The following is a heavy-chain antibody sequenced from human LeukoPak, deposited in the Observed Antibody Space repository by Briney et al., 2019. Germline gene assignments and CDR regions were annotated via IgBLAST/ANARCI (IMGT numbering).Heavy chain of an antibody. CDR1: GGSISSSSYY. D-gene: IGHD3-9*01. J-gene: IGHJ4*02. Sequence: SETLSLTCTVSGGSISSSSYYWGWIRQPPGKGLEWIGSIYYSGSTYYNPSLKSRVTISVDTSKNQFSLKLSSVTAADMAVYYCARHFALLRYFDWLLPFDYWGQGTLVTVSS. CDR2: IYYSGST. CDR3: ARHFALLRYFDWLLPFDY. V-gene: IGHV4-39*01.